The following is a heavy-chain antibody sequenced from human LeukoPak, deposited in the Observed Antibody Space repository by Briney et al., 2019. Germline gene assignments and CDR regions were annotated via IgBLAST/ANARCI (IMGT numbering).Heavy chain of an antibody. CDR1: GYTFAGYD. Sequence: ASVKVSCKASGYTFAGYDMHWVRLAPGQGLEWMGWINPNSGGTNYAQKFQGRVTMTRDTSISTAYMELSRLRSDDTAVYYCAGAEVDWNHSVYYFDYWGQGTLVTVSS. V-gene: IGHV1-2*02. J-gene: IGHJ4*02. CDR3: AGAEVDWNHSVYYFDY. CDR2: INPNSGGT. D-gene: IGHD1-1*01.